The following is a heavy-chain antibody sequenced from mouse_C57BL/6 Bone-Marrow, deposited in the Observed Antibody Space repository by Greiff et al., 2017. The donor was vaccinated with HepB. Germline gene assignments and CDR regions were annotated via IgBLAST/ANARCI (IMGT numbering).Heavy chain of an antibody. D-gene: IGHD1-1*01. CDR1: GYSFTDYN. CDR2: INPNYGTT. V-gene: IGHV1-39*01. J-gene: IGHJ1*03. CDR3: ARSGTTVVEGYFDV. Sequence: VHVKQSGPELVKPGASVKISCKASGYSFTDYNMNWVKQSNGKSLEWIGVINPNYGTTSYNQKFKGKATLTVDQSSSTAYMQLNSLTSEDSAVYYCARSGTTVVEGYFDVWGTGTTVTVSS.